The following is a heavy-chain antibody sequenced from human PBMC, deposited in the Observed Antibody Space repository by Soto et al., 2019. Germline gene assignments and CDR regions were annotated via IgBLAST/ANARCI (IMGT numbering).Heavy chain of an antibody. CDR3: ARDSSPTVAIYYFDP. V-gene: IGHV1-46*01. D-gene: IGHD4-17*01. J-gene: IGHJ5*02. CDR2: INPNTGTT. CDR1: GYTFISYH. Sequence: GASVKVSCKASGYTFISYHMHWVRQAPGQGLQWMGTINPNTGTTSYAQEFQGRLTMTRDTSTNTVYMELRGLRFEDTAMYYCARDSSPTVAIYYFDPWG.